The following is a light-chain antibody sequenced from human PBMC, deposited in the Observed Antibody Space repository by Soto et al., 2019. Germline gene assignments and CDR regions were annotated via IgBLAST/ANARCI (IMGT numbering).Light chain of an antibody. Sequence: DTQLTQSPGTLSASIGDRVSITYRASQPISDWLAWYQHKPGQAPKLLIFDASSLESGVPSRFSGTGSGTEFTLTITSLQPDDFATYYCQQYNTDPYIFGPGTKVDIK. V-gene: IGKV1-5*01. CDR3: QQYNTDPYI. CDR1: QPISDW. CDR2: DAS. J-gene: IGKJ3*01.